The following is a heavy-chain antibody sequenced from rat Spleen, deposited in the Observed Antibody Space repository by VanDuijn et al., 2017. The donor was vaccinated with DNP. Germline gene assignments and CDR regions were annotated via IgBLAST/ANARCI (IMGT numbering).Heavy chain of an antibody. CDR2: INSAGNT. CDR1: GYSITSSYR. D-gene: IGHD1-2*01. V-gene: IGHV3-3*01. J-gene: IGHJ3*01. Sequence: EVQLQESGPGLVKPSQSLSLTCSVTGYSITSSYRWNWIRKFPGNKLEWMVYINSAGNTNYNPSLKSRISITRDTSKNQFFLQVDSVTTEDTATYYCTTGGAAAYWGQGTLVTVSS. CDR3: TTGGAAAY.